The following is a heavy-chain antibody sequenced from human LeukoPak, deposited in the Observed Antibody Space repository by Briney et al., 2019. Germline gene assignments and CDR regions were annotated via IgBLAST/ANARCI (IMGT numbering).Heavy chain of an antibody. CDR3: AELGITMIGGV. J-gene: IGHJ6*04. D-gene: IGHD3-10*02. V-gene: IGHV3-7*01. CDR1: GFTFRDYG. Sequence: PGGSLRLSCTTYGFTFRDYGMSWVRQAPGKGLEWLASIKQDGREKKYVDSVKGRFTISRDNAKNSLYLQMNTLRAEDTAVYYCAELGITMIGGVWGKGTTVTISS. CDR2: IKQDGREK.